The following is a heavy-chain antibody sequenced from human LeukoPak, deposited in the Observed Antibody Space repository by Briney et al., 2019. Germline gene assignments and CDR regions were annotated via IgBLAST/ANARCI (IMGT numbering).Heavy chain of an antibody. CDR2: ISGSGANT. V-gene: IGHV3-23*01. CDR1: GFTFSSYA. D-gene: IGHD2-8*01. CDR3: AKRPSAYCSDGGCYFNY. Sequence: GGSLRLSCAASGFTFSSYAMSWVRQAPGRGLEWVSAISGSGANTYYADSVKGRFTISRDNTKDTLYLQMNTLRAEDTAVYYCAKRPSAYCSDGGCYFNYWGQGTLVIVSS. J-gene: IGHJ4*02.